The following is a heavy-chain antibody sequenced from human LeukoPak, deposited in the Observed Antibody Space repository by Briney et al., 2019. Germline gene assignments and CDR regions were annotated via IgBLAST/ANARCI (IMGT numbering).Heavy chain of an antibody. Sequence: PSETLSLTCTVSGGSISSDYWSWIRQPPGKGLEWIGHIYYSGSTNYNPSLKSRVTISVDTSKNQFSLKLISVTAADTAVYFCARQGSGRAFDIWGQGTMVTVSS. V-gene: IGHV4-59*08. CDR2: IYYSGST. J-gene: IGHJ3*02. CDR1: GGSISSDY. CDR3: ARQGSGRAFDI.